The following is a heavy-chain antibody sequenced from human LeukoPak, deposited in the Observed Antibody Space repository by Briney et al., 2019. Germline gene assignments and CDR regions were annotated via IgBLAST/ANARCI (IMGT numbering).Heavy chain of an antibody. J-gene: IGHJ4*02. Sequence: SETLSLTCTVSGGSISSYYWSWIRQPPGKGLKWIGYIYYSGSTNYNPSLKSRVTISVDTSKNQFSLKLSSVTAADTAMYYCARAWATDYFDYWGQGTLVTVSS. CDR1: GGSISSYY. V-gene: IGHV4-59*01. CDR2: IYYSGST. CDR3: ARAWATDYFDY.